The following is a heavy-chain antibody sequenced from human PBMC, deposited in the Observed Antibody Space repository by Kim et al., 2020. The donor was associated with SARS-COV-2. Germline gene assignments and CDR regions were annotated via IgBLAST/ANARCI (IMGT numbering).Heavy chain of an antibody. V-gene: IGHV4-4*02. CDR2: IYESGST. Sequence: SETLSLTCAVSGGSFSSSDWWSWIRQSPGKGLEWIAEIYESGSTNYNPSLRSRVTLSLSKSKNQFSLNLSSVTAADTAVYYCARGKRDTFWGGNWFDSWGQGTLVTVSS. CDR1: GGSFSSSDW. D-gene: IGHD3-3*01. CDR3: ARGKRDTFWGGNWFDS. J-gene: IGHJ5*01.